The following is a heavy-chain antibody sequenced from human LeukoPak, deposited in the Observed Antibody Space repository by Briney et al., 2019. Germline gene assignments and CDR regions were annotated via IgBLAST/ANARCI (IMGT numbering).Heavy chain of an antibody. CDR3: ARGKGIAAQVN. CDR1: GGCISSDTYY. V-gene: IGHV4-61*02. Sequence: SETLSLTCTVSGGCISSDTYYWSWIRQPAGKGLEWIGRFYTSGSTYYNPSLKSRVTISVDTSKNQFSLKLSSVTAADTAVYYCARGKGIAAQVNWGQGTLVTVSS. D-gene: IGHD6-13*01. CDR2: FYTSGST. J-gene: IGHJ4*02.